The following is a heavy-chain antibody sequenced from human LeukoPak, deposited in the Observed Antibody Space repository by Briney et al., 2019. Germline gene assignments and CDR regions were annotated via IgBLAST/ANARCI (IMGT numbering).Heavy chain of an antibody. D-gene: IGHD3-3*01. CDR1: GGSTSHYS. CDR2: IFYSGST. CDR3: ARQDFYYYYMDV. J-gene: IGHJ6*03. V-gene: IGHV4-59*08. Sequence: SETLSLTCTVSGGSTSHYSWSWIRPPPGKGLEWIGYIFYSGSTDYNSALKSRVTISLDPSKNQFSLKLTSVTAADTAVYYCARQDFYYYYMDVWGKGTTVTVSS.